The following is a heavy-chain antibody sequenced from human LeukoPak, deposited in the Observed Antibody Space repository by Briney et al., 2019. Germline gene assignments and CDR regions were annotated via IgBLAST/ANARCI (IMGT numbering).Heavy chain of an antibody. V-gene: IGHV4-61*02. CDR2: IYTSGST. Sequence: SETLSLTCTVSGGSISSGSYYWSWIRQPAGKGLEWIGRIYTSGSTNYNPSLKSRVTISVDTSKNQFSLKLSSMTAAATAVYYCARGALLWFGDRMEYYFDYWGQGPLLTVSS. CDR3: ARGALLWFGDRMEYYFDY. J-gene: IGHJ4*02. D-gene: IGHD3-10*01. CDR1: GGSISSGSYY.